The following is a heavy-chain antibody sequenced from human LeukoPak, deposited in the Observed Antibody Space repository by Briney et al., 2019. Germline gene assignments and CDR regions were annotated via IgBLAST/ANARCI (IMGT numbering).Heavy chain of an antibody. CDR1: GGSISSGGYY. J-gene: IGHJ5*02. CDR3: ARGPRYSSSWFWWFDP. D-gene: IGHD6-13*01. Sequence: PSETLSLTCTVSGGSISSGGYYWSWIRQHPGKGLEWIGYIYYSGSTNYNPSLKSRVTISVDTSKNQFSLKLSSVTAADTAVYYCARGPRYSSSWFWWFDPWGQGTLVTVSS. CDR2: IYYSGST. V-gene: IGHV4-31*03.